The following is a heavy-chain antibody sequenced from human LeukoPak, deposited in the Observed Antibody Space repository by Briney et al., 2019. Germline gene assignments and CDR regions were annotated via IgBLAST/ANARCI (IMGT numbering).Heavy chain of an antibody. D-gene: IGHD4-23*01. Sequence: SETLSLTCAVYGGSFSGYYWSWIRQPPGKGLEWIGEINHSGSTNYNPSLKSRVTISVDTSKNQFSLKLSSVTAADTAVYYCARSTVATGVDYWGQGTLVTVSS. V-gene: IGHV4-34*01. J-gene: IGHJ4*02. CDR2: INHSGST. CDR1: GGSFSGYY. CDR3: ARSTVATGVDY.